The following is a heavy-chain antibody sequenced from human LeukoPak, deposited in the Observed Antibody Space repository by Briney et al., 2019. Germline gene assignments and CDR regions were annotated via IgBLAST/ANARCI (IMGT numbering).Heavy chain of an antibody. Sequence: ASVKVSCKASGYTFTKFGISWVRQAPRQEFEWMGWISPYNDNTNYAKKFQGRVTLTTDTSTSTAYMELRGLTSDDAAVYYCAREPSGLLFDYWGLGTLVTVSS. V-gene: IGHV1-18*01. CDR1: GYTFTKFG. D-gene: IGHD6-25*01. J-gene: IGHJ4*02. CDR2: ISPYNDNT. CDR3: AREPSGLLFDY.